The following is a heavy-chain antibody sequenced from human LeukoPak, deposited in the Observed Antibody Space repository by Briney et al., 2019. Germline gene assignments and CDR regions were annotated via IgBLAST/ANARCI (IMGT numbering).Heavy chain of an antibody. J-gene: IGHJ3*02. Sequence: ASVKVSCKASGYTFTGYYIHWVRQAPGQGLEWVGWINTNTGNPTYAQGFTGRFVFSLDTSVNTAYLQISSLKAEDTAVYYCARVVDYYDSSGPRGWDAFDIWGQGTMVTVSS. CDR2: INTNTGNP. CDR1: GYTFTGYY. CDR3: ARVVDYYDSSGPRGWDAFDI. D-gene: IGHD3-22*01. V-gene: IGHV7-4-1*02.